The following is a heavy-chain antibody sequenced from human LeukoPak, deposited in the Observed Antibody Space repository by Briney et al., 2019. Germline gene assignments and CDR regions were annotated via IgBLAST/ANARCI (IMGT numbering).Heavy chain of an antibody. CDR1: GYTFTGYY. V-gene: IGHV1-2*02. D-gene: IGHD3-10*01. CDR3: ARQPPGVYYYMDV. J-gene: IGHJ6*03. Sequence: GASVKVSCKASGYTFTGYYMHWVRQAPGQGLEWMGWINPNSGGTNYAQKFQGRVTMTRDTSISTAYMELSRLRSDDTAVYYCARQPPGVYYYMDVWGKGTTVTISS. CDR2: INPNSGGT.